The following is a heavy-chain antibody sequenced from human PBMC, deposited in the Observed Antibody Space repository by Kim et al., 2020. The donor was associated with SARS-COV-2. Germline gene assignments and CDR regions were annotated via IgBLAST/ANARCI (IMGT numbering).Heavy chain of an antibody. CDR1: GFTFRNFA. J-gene: IGHJ4*02. CDR2: ISERGDTT. V-gene: IGHV3-23*01. CDR3: AKEASRFLEFDY. D-gene: IGHD3-3*01. Sequence: GGSLRLSCAASGFTFRNFAMTWVRQAPGRGLEWVSGISERGDTTYYADSVKGRFTISRDNSQNTVSLQMDSLRVEDTAVYYCAKEASRFLEFDYWGLGTLVTVSS.